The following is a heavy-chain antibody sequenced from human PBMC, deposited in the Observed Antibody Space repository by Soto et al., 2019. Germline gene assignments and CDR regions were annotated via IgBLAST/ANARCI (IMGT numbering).Heavy chain of an antibody. CDR1: GFTFSSYA. CDR3: AKAIVLVPAAPWGYYGMDV. J-gene: IGHJ6*02. CDR2: ISGSGGST. D-gene: IGHD2-2*01. Sequence: PGGSLRLSCAASGFTFSSYAMSWVRQAPGKGLEWVSAISGSGGSTYYADSVKGRFTISRDNSKNTLYLQMNSLRAEDTAVYYCAKAIVLVPAAPWGYYGMDVWGQGTTVTVSS. V-gene: IGHV3-23*01.